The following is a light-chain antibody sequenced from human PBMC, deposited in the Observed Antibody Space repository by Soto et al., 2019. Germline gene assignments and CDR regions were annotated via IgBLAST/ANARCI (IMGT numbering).Light chain of an antibody. CDR2: DAS. J-gene: IGKJ1*01. V-gene: IGKV3-20*01. CDR1: QNVSRNF. CDR3: HQYGSSPRT. Sequence: EIVLTQSPGTLSLSPGERATLSCRASQNVSRNFLAWYQQKRGQAPRLLIYDASSRASGIPDRFSGSGSATDFTVSISRLEAEDFAVYYCHQYGSSPRTFGQGTSVDIK.